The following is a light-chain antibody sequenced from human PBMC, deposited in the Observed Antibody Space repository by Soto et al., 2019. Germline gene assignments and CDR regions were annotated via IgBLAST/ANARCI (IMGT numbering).Light chain of an antibody. Sequence: DIVMTQSPDSLAVSLGERATINCKSSQSVLYSSNNKNYLAWYQQKPGQPPKLLIYCASTRESGVPDRFSGSGSGKDFALTISSLQAEDVAVYYCQQYNSTSWTFGQGTKVEIK. J-gene: IGKJ1*01. CDR3: QQYNSTSWT. CDR1: QSVLYSSNNKNY. V-gene: IGKV4-1*01. CDR2: CAS.